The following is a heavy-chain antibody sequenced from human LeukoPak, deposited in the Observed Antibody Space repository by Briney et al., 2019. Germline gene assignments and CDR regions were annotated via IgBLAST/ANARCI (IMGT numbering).Heavy chain of an antibody. J-gene: IGHJ4*02. V-gene: IGHV3-53*01. CDR2: FYCDNT. CDR3: ARPAGAYSHPYDY. CDR1: GFTVSSNS. D-gene: IGHD4/OR15-4a*01. Sequence: GGHLSLSCTGSGFTVSSNSMSWLRPAPGKGLEWVSFFYCDNTYYSDSVKGRFTISRDNSKNTLYLQMNSLRAEDTAVEYCARPAGAYSHPYDYWGQGTLVTVSS.